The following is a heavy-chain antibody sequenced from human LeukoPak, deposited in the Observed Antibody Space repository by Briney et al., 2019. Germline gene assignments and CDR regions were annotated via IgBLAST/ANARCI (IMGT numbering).Heavy chain of an antibody. Sequence: PGGSLRLSCAASGFTFSQYSMNWVRQAPGKGLEWVSYISSSGGTRYYADSVEGRFSSSRDNAEKLLFLQMNSLRAEDTAVYYCARSDNPYGVTDYWGQGTLVTVSS. CDR3: ARSDNPYGVTDY. J-gene: IGHJ4*02. CDR2: ISSSGGTR. CDR1: GFTFSQYS. V-gene: IGHV3-48*01. D-gene: IGHD1-14*01.